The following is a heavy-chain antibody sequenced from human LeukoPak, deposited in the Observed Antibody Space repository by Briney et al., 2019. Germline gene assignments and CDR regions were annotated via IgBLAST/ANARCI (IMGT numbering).Heavy chain of an antibody. V-gene: IGHV4-39*01. CDR2: IFYSGST. CDR1: GGSVSSTSHY. Sequence: PSETLSLTCTVSGGSVSSTSHYWGWIRQPPGKGLEWIGVIFYSGSTYYNPSLKSRITISVDTSKNQFSLKLSSVTAADTAVYYCARRFDVGSGSYFDHWGQGTLVTVSS. D-gene: IGHD3-10*01. J-gene: IGHJ4*02. CDR3: ARRFDVGSGSYFDH.